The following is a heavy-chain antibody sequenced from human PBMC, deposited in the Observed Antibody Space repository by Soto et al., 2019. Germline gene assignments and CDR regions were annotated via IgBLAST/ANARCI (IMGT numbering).Heavy chain of an antibody. Sequence: SVKVSCKASGFTFTSSAVQWVRQARGQRLEWIGWIVVGSGNTNYAQKFQERVTITRDMSTSTAYMELSSLRSEDAAVYYCAASKPKRRIVVVTAIDAFDIWGQGTMVTVSS. J-gene: IGHJ3*02. CDR1: GFTFTSSA. D-gene: IGHD2-21*02. V-gene: IGHV1-58*01. CDR3: AASKPKRRIVVVTAIDAFDI. CDR2: IVVGSGNT.